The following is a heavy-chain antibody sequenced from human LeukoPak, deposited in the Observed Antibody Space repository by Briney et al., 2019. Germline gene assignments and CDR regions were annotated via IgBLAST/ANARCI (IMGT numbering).Heavy chain of an antibody. J-gene: IGHJ4*02. D-gene: IGHD5-18*01. Sequence: LTGGSLRLSCAASGFTFSSYGMHWVRQAPGKGLEWAAVIWYDGSNIYYADSVKGRFTISRDNSKNTLYLQMNSLRAEDTAVYYCARVLLSRIQLWPELDYWGQGTLVTVSS. CDR3: ARVLLSRIQLWPELDY. CDR2: IWYDGSNI. CDR1: GFTFSSYG. V-gene: IGHV3-33*01.